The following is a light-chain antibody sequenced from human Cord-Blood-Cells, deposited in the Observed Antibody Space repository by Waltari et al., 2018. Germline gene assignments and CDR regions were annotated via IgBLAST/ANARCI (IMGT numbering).Light chain of an antibody. CDR1: QSVLYSSNNKNY. CDR3: QQYYSTPYS. V-gene: IGKV4-1*01. Sequence: DIVMTQSPDSLAVSLGERVTINCKSSQSVLYSSNNKNYLAWYQQKPGQPPKLLIYWASTRESGVPDRFSGSGSGTDYILTISSLQAEDVAVYYCQQYYSTPYSFGQGTKLEIK. J-gene: IGKJ2*03. CDR2: WAS.